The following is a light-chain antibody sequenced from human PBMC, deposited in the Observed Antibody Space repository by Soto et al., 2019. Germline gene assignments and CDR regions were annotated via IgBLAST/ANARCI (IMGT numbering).Light chain of an antibody. J-gene: IGKJ4*01. CDR1: QSLLSSSDNRNY. CDR2: WAS. Sequence: DVVMTQSPDSLALSLGERATINCKSSQSLLSSSDNRNYLAWFQQKVGQPPKLLIRWASTRESGVPDRFSASGSVTDFTLTINSLQAEDVAVYYCQTYYRVPLTFGGGTKVELK. CDR3: QTYYRVPLT. V-gene: IGKV4-1*01.